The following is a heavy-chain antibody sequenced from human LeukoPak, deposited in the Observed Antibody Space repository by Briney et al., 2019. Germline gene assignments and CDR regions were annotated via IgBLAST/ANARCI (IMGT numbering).Heavy chain of an antibody. Sequence: GGSLRLSCTASGFSFSGHWMHWARQLPGKGLVRVSRISPTGSTTSYADSVKGRFTVSRDNAKNTLYLQVNNLGAEDTAVYYCARGPNSNWSGLDFWGQGTLLTVSS. V-gene: IGHV3-74*01. D-gene: IGHD6-6*01. CDR2: ISPTGSTT. CDR3: ARGPNSNWSGLDF. J-gene: IGHJ4*02. CDR1: GFSFSGHW.